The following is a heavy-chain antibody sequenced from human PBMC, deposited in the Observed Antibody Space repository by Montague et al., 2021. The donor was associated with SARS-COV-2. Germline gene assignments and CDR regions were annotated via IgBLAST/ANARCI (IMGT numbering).Heavy chain of an antibody. J-gene: IGHJ4*02. CDR1: GGPFSSSSYY. D-gene: IGHD3-16*02. CDR2: IYYSGST. V-gene: IGHV4-39*01. Sequence: SETRSLTCSVSGGPFSSSSYYWGWIRQPPGKGSEWIGSIYYSGSTNYNPSLKSRVTMSVDTSKKQFSLRLTSVTAADTAVYYCARHRTCYDEVWGTHRCTRGYWGQGTLVTGSS. CDR3: ARHRTCYDEVWGTHRCTRGY.